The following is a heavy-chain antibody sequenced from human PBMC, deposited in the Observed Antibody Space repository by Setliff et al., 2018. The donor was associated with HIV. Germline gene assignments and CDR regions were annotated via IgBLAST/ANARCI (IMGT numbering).Heavy chain of an antibody. V-gene: IGHV3-23*01. CDR3: ARVGYSSSWYWAGAFDI. CDR1: GFTFSSYA. CDR2: ISGSGGST. Sequence: GGSLRLSCAASGFTFSSYAMSWVRQAPGKGLEWVSAISGSGGSTYYADSVKGRFTISRDNSKNTLYLQMNSLRAEDTAVYYCARVGYSSSWYWAGAFDIWGQGTMVTVSS. J-gene: IGHJ3*02. D-gene: IGHD6-13*01.